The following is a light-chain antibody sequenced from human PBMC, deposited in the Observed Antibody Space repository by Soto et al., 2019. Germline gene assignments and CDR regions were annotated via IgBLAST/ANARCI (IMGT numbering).Light chain of an antibody. Sequence: DIRMTQSPSTLFASVGDRVTITCRASQSGRNWLAWYQQKPGRAPQLLIYDSSTLEPGVPSRFRGSGSGTEFTLTINGLQPDDFATYYCQQYDGYSPQTFGQGTKVEIK. J-gene: IGKJ1*01. V-gene: IGKV1-5*01. CDR2: DSS. CDR3: QQYDGYSPQT. CDR1: QSGRNW.